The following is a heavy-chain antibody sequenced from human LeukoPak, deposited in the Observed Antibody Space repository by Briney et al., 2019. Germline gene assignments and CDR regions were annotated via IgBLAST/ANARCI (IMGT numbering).Heavy chain of an antibody. CDR2: IYGRGETT. D-gene: IGHD3-10*01. V-gene: IGHV3-23*01. J-gene: IGHJ4*02. CDR3: AKTAMIKVIINTYPKGLNY. CDR1: GFTFSSNA. Sequence: PGGSLRLSCAASGFTFSSNAMNWVRQAPGKGLEWVAAIYGRGETTYYADLVKGRFTISRDNPKNTLYLQMNSLRAEDTAVYYCAKTAMIKVIINTYPKGLNYWGQGTLVTVSS.